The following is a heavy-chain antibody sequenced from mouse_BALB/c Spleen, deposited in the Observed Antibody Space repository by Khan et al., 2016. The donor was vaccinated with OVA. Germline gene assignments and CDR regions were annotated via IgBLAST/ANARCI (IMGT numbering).Heavy chain of an antibody. Sequence: QMQLEESGAELVKPGASVRLSCKASGYTFTSYYLYWVKQRPGQGLEWIGDINPSSGGTNFNEKFKSKATLTVDKSSSTAYIQLNSLTSEDSAVYYCTRSEYGSFAYWGQGTLVTVSA. J-gene: IGHJ3*01. CDR1: GYTFTSYY. CDR2: INPSSGGT. V-gene: IGHV1S81*02. D-gene: IGHD2-2*01. CDR3: TRSEYGSFAY.